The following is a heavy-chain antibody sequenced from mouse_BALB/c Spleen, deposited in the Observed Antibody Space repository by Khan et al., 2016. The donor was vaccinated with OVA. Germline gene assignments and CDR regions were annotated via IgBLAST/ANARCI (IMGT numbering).Heavy chain of an antibody. Sequence: QVQLKESGAELVRPGASVNLSCKTSGFILTSYWIHWINQRSGQGLEWIARIYPGTDNTYYNEKYKDKATLTADKSSSTAYMQLSSLKSEDSAVYFCAREEALYYFDYWGQGTTLTVSS. CDR3: AREEALYYFDY. J-gene: IGHJ2*01. CDR1: GFILTSYW. V-gene: IGHV1-76*01. CDR2: IYPGTDNT. D-gene: IGHD6-1*01.